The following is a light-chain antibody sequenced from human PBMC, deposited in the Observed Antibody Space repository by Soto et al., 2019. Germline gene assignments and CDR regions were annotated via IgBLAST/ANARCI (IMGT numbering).Light chain of an antibody. CDR3: CSYAGGASVV. Sequence: QSVLTQPASVSGSPGQSITISCTGTSSDIGRHNLVSWYQQHPGKAPKLMVYEDIERPSGVSDRFSGSKSGNTASPTISGLQTEDEANYYCCSYAGGASVVFGGGTKVTVL. CDR2: EDI. V-gene: IGLV2-23*01. J-gene: IGLJ2*01. CDR1: SSDIGRHNL.